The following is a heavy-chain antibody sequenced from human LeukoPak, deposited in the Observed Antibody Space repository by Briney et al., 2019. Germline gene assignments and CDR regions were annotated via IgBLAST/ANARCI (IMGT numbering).Heavy chain of an antibody. CDR3: ARDRGMLAAALDT. D-gene: IGHD6-13*01. Sequence: PGGSLRLSCAASGFTFSSYSMNWVRQAPGKGLEWVSSISSSSSYIYYADSVKGRFTISRDNAKNSLYLQMNSLRAEDTAVYYCARDRGMLAAALDTWGQGTMVTVSS. J-gene: IGHJ3*02. V-gene: IGHV3-21*01. CDR2: ISSSSSYI. CDR1: GFTFSSYS.